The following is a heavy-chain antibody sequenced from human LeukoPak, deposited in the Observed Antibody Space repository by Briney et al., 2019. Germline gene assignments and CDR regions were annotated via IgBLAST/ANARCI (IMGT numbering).Heavy chain of an antibody. V-gene: IGHV3-9*01. CDR2: ISWNSGSI. D-gene: IGHD6-13*01. Sequence: ALRLSCAASGFTFDDYAMHWVRQAPGKGLEWVSGISWNSGSIGYADSVKGRFTISRDNAKNSLYLQMNSLRAEDTAVYYCARRIAAAGNDYYYYYGMDVWGQGTTVTVSS. CDR3: ARRIAAAGNDYYYYYGMDV. CDR1: GFTFDDYA. J-gene: IGHJ6*02.